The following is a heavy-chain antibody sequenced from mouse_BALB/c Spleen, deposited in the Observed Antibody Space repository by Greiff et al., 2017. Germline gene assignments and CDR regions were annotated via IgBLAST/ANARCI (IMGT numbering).Heavy chain of an antibody. CDR2: IYPGDGDT. CDR1: GYAFSSYW. D-gene: IGHD4-1*01. CDR3: ARDWDGSFDY. J-gene: IGHJ2*01. Sequence: QVQLKESGAELVRPGSSVKISCKASGYAFSSYWMNWVKQRPGQGLEWIGQIYPGDGDTNYNGKFKGKATLTADKSSSTAYMQLSSLTSEDSAVYFCARDWDGSFDYWGQGTTLTVSA. V-gene: IGHV1-80*01.